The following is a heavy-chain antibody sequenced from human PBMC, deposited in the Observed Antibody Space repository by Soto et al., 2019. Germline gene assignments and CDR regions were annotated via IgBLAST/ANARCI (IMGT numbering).Heavy chain of an antibody. CDR3: AREVAAPYYYGMDV. CDR2: IYYSGST. CDR1: GGSISSGDYY. J-gene: IGHJ6*02. D-gene: IGHD6-6*01. Sequence: SETLSLTCTVSGGSISSGDYYGSWIRQPPGKGLEWIGYIYYSGSTYYNPSLKSRVTISVDTSKNQFSLKLSSVTAADTAVNYCAREVAAPYYYGMDVWGQGTTVTVSS. V-gene: IGHV4-30-4*08.